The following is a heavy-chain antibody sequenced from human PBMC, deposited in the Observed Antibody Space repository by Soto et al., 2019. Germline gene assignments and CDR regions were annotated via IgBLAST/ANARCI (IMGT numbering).Heavy chain of an antibody. D-gene: IGHD3-22*01. CDR1: GFTFFKHA. CDR2: VTDSGDST. CDR3: AKEGVVVMTPVDY. J-gene: IGHJ4*02. V-gene: IGHV3-23*01. Sequence: GGSLRLSCAASGFTFFKHAMSWVRQAPGKGLEWVSTVTDSGDSTYYADSVKGRFTISRDNSKNTLYLQMNSLRAEDTAVYFCAKEGVVVMTPVDYWGQGTLVTVSS.